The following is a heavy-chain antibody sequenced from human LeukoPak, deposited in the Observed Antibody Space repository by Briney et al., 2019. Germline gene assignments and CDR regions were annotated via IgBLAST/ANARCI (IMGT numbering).Heavy chain of an antibody. J-gene: IGHJ6*02. D-gene: IGHD2-15*01. CDR2: IGSTGNFV. CDR1: GFTFSSYS. Sequence: GGSLRLSCAASGFTFSSYSMNWVRRAPGKGLEWGSSIGSTGNFVHYADSVKGRFTISRDNAKNSLYLQMDSLRGEDTAVYFCARVGCRGGSCSSRGDYYYGMDVWGQGTTVTVSS. V-gene: IGHV3-21*06. CDR3: ARVGCRGGSCSSRGDYYYGMDV.